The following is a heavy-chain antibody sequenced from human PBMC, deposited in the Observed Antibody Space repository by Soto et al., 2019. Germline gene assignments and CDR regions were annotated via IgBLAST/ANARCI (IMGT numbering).Heavy chain of an antibody. CDR3: AKDIVVVTAMHYYYGMDV. Sequence: VPLLESGGGLAQPGGSLRLSCAASGFTFSNYAMNWVRQAPGKGLEWVSTISGSGGGTYYADTVKGRFTISRDNSKNTLYLQMNSLRAEDTAVYYCAKDIVVVTAMHYYYGMDVWGQGTTVTVSS. V-gene: IGHV3-23*01. CDR1: GFTFSNYA. CDR2: ISGSGGGT. J-gene: IGHJ6*02. D-gene: IGHD2-21*02.